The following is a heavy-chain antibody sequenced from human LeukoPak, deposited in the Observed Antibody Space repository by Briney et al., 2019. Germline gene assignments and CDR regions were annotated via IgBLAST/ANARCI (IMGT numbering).Heavy chain of an antibody. CDR2: INHSGST. J-gene: IGHJ5*02. CDR3: ARHYYDFWSGYSYGFDP. CDR1: GGSFSGYY. D-gene: IGHD3-3*01. V-gene: IGHV4-34*01. Sequence: SETLSLTCAVYGGSFSGYYWSWIRQPPGKGLEWIGEINHSGSTNYNPSLKSRVTISVDTSKNQFSLKLSSVTAADTAVYYFARHYYDFWSGYSYGFDPWGQGTLVTVSS.